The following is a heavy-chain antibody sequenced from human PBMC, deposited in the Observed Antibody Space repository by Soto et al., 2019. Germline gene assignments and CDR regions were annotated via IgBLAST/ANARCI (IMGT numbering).Heavy chain of an antibody. CDR1: GFTFSNYW. Sequence: GGSLRLSCAPSGFTFSNYWMTWVRQAPGKGLEWVANIKQDGSQKYYVDSVKGRFTISRDNAKNSLYLQINSLRAEDTAFYYCARIGYSSSSLDYWGQGPLVTVSS. V-gene: IGHV3-7*03. D-gene: IGHD6-13*01. J-gene: IGHJ4*02. CDR3: ARIGYSSSSLDY. CDR2: IKQDGSQK.